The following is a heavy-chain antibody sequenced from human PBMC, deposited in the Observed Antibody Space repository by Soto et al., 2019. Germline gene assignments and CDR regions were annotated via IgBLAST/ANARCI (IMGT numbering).Heavy chain of an antibody. J-gene: IGHJ6*02. Sequence: LRLSCAASGFTFCSYGMHWVRQAPGKGPEGVAVIPYDGSNKYYADSVKGQFPISRDNSKNTLYLQMNSLRAEDTAVYYYAKDMRQQWLAYYYYGMDVWGQGTTVTVSS. CDR2: IPYDGSNK. CDR3: AKDMRQQWLAYYYYGMDV. D-gene: IGHD6-19*01. CDR1: GFTFCSYG. V-gene: IGHV3-30*18.